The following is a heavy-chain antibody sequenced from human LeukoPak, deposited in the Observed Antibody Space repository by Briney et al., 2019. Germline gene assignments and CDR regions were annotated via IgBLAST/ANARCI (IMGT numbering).Heavy chain of an antibody. J-gene: IGHJ4*02. CDR2: INPSGGGT. CDR1: GYTFTGYY. V-gene: IGHV1-46*01. Sequence: ASVKVSCKASGYTFTGYYMHWVRQATAQGLEWMGIINPSGGGTSYVQKFQGRVTMTRDTSTSTVYMELRSLRSDDTAVYYCARIYYYGSGRSGVFDYWGQGTLVTVSS. D-gene: IGHD3-10*01. CDR3: ARIYYYGSGRSGVFDY.